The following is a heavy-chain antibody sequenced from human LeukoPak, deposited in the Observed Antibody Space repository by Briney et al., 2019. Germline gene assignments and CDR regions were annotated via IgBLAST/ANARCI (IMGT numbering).Heavy chain of an antibody. CDR1: GDSVSSSNAA. CDR3: ARARGYFDL. CDR2: TFYRSKWYN. Sequence: SQTLSLTRDISGDSVSSSNAAWDWIRQSPSRGLEWLGRTFYRSKWYNDYAVSVKSRISIIPDTSRNQFSLQLNSVTPEDTAVYYCARARGYFDLWGRGTLVTVSS. J-gene: IGHJ2*01. V-gene: IGHV6-1*01.